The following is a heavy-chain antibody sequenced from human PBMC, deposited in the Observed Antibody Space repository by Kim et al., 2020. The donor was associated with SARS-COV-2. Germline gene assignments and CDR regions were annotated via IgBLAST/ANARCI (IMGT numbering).Heavy chain of an antibody. V-gene: IGHV4-59*01. CDR2: IYYSGST. CDR1: GGSISSYY. Sequence: SETLSLTCTVSGGSISSYYWSWIRQPPGKGLEWIGYIYYSGSTNYNPSLKSRVTISVDTSKKQFSLKLSSVTAADTAVYYCARGRRKRITIFGVVDAFDIGGQGTMVTVSS. J-gene: IGHJ3*02. CDR3: ARGRRKRITIFGVVDAFDI. D-gene: IGHD3-3*01.